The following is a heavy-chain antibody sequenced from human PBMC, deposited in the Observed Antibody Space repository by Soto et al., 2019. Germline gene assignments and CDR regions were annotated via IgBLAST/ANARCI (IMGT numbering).Heavy chain of an antibody. Sequence: GGSLRLSCAASGFTFSSYAMHWVRQAPGKGLEWVAVISYDGSNKYYADSVKGRFTISRDNSKNTLYLQMNSLRAEDTAVYYCARTIGGAIFGVVQAVDYYYYGMDVWGQGTTVTVSS. V-gene: IGHV3-30-3*01. CDR2: ISYDGSNK. D-gene: IGHD3-3*01. CDR3: ARTIGGAIFGVVQAVDYYYYGMDV. J-gene: IGHJ6*02. CDR1: GFTFSSYA.